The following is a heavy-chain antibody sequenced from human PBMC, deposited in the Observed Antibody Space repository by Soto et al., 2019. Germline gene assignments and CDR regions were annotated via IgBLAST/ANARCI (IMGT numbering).Heavy chain of an antibody. CDR2: IWYDGSNK. D-gene: IGHD1-26*01. J-gene: IGHJ4*02. Sequence: QVQLVASGGGVVQPGRSLRLSCAASGFTFSSYGMHWVRQAPGKGLEWVAVIWYDGSNKYYADSVKGRFTISRDNSKNTLYLQMNSLRAEDTAVYYCARDRVGATELDYWGQGTLVTVSS. V-gene: IGHV3-33*01. CDR3: ARDRVGATELDY. CDR1: GFTFSSYG.